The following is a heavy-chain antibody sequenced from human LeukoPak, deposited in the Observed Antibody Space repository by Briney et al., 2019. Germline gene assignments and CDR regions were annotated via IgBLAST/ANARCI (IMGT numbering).Heavy chain of an antibody. CDR3: TTPNVYAMSPFDY. D-gene: IGHD2-8*01. Sequence: GGSLRLSCAASGFTFSNAWMSWVRQAPGKGLEWVGRIKSKTDGGATDYAAPVKGRFTISRDDSKNTLYLQMNSLKTEDTAVYYCTTPNVYAMSPFDYWGQGTLVTVSS. CDR2: IKSKTDGGAT. J-gene: IGHJ4*02. CDR1: GFTFSNAW. V-gene: IGHV3-15*01.